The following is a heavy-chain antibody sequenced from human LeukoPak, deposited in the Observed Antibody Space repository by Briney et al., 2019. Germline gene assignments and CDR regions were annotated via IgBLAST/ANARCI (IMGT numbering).Heavy chain of an antibody. CDR1: GGSISSYY. V-gene: IGHV4-4*07. CDR2: IYTSGST. J-gene: IGHJ4*02. D-gene: IGHD3-3*01. CDR3: ARDRNDFWSGYSLDY. Sequence: SETLSLTCTVSGGSISSYYWSWIRQPAGKGLEWIGRIYTSGSTNYNPSLKSRVTMSVDTSKNQFSLKLSSVTAADTAVYYCARDRNDFWSGYSLDYWGQGTLVTASS.